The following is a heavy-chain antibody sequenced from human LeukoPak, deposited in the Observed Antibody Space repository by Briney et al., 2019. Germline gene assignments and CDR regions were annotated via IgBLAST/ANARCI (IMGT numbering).Heavy chain of an antibody. CDR3: AKDVYGDYGGLDY. V-gene: IGHV3-23*01. Sequence: GGSLRLSCAASGFPFSTYAMSWVRQAPGKGLEWVSSIRGSDGSTYYADSVKGRFAIPRDNSKNTLYLQMNSLRAEDTAVYYCAKDVYGDYGGLDYWGQGTLVTVSS. D-gene: IGHD4-17*01. CDR1: GFPFSTYA. CDR2: IRGSDGST. J-gene: IGHJ4*02.